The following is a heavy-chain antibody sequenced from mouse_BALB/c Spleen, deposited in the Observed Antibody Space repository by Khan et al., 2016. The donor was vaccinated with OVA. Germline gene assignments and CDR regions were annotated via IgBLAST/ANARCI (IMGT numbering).Heavy chain of an antibody. Sequence: QVQLQQSGPGLVAPSQSLSITCTVSGFSLSNYGIHWVRQPPGKGLEWLGVIWTGGITNYNSALMSRLIISKDNSKSQVFLKMNRLQTDDTAIYYCARSYDYDVGGFAYWGQGTLVTVSA. CDR1: GFSLSNYG. V-gene: IGHV2-9*02. CDR2: IWTGGIT. J-gene: IGHJ3*01. CDR3: ARSYDYDVGGFAY. D-gene: IGHD2-4*01.